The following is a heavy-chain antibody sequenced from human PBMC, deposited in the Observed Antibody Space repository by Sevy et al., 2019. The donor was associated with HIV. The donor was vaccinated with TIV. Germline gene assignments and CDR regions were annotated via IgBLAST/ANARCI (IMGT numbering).Heavy chain of an antibody. J-gene: IGHJ2*01. CDR1: GYSFSSYW. CDR3: ARPSLGYCSARTCYDWYFDL. CDR2: IYPGDSDT. V-gene: IGHV5-51*01. D-gene: IGHD2-15*01. Sequence: GQSLKISCKGSGYSFSSYWIGWVRQMPGKGLEWMGIIYPGDSDTKDSPSFQGQVTISADKSTAYLQWRSLKASDTAIYYRARPSLGYCSARTCYDWYFDLWGRGTQVTVSS.